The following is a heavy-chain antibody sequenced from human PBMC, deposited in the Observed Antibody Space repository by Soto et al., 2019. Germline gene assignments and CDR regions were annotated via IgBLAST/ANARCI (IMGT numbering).Heavy chain of an antibody. CDR2: ISPYNDNT. J-gene: IGHJ6*02. D-gene: IGHD6-6*01. CDR1: GYTFTTYG. V-gene: IGHV1-18*04. CDR3: ARDKRPTFYYNGMDV. Sequence: QVQLVQSGAEVKQPGASVTVTCKASGYTFTTYGVNWVRQAPGQGLEWMGWISPYNDNTNYARKLQGRVTLTTDTSASTAYMVLRSLTSDDTAVYYCARDKRPTFYYNGMDVWGQGTTVTVSS.